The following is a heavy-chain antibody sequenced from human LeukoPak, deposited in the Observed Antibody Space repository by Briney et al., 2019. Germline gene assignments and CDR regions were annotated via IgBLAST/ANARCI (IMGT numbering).Heavy chain of an antibody. D-gene: IGHD6-13*01. J-gene: IGHJ4*02. V-gene: IGHV4-59*12. CDR2: FYYSGSP. Sequence: SETLSLTCTVSGGSISDYYWNWIRQPPGKGLEWIGYFYYSGSPNYNPSLKSRVTMSVDTSKNQFSLKLSSVTAADTAVYYCARDVAAAAGSFDYWGQGTQVTVSS. CDR3: ARDVAAAAGSFDY. CDR1: GGSISDYY.